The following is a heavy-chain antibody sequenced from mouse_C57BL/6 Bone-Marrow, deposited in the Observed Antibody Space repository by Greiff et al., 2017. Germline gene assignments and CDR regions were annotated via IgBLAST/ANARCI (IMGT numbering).Heavy chain of an antibody. V-gene: IGHV6-6*01. D-gene: IGHD1-1*01. CDR2: IRNKANNHAT. CDR1: GFTFSDAW. J-gene: IGHJ2*01. Sequence: EVQVVESGGGLVQPGGSMKLSCAASGFTFSDAWMDWVRQSPEKGLEWVADIRNKANNHATSSAESLKGRFTISRDESERSVYLQMNSLRAEDTSNYYGEITTVVGRFDYWGQGTTLTVSS. CDR3: EITTVVGRFDY.